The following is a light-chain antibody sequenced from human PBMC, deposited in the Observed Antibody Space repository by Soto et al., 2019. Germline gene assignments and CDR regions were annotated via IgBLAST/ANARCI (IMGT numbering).Light chain of an antibody. CDR3: NSYTGSSTYV. CDR1: SSEVGSYNR. J-gene: IGLJ1*01. V-gene: IGLV2-18*02. Sequence: QSALTQPPSVSGSPGQSVTISCTGTSSEVGSYNRVSWYQQPPGAAPKLMIYEVSNRPSGVPDRFSGSKSGNTASLTISGLQAEDEADYYCNSYTGSSTYVFGTGTKVT. CDR2: EVS.